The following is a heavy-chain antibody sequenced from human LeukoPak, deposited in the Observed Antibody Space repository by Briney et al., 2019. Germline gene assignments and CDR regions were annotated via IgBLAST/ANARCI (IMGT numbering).Heavy chain of an antibody. CDR1: GYTFTSYA. Sequence: VASVKVSCKASGYTFTSYAMHWVRQAPGQRLEWMGWINAGNGNTKYSQEFQGRVTITRDTSASTAYMELSSLRSEDMAVYYCARDGGPDSSGYYYVHWGQGTLVTVSS. D-gene: IGHD3-22*01. CDR3: ARDGGPDSSGYYYVH. J-gene: IGHJ4*02. CDR2: INAGNGNT. V-gene: IGHV1-3*03.